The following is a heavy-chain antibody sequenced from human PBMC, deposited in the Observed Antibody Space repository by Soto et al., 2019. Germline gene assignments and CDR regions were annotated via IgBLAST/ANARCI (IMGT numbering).Heavy chain of an antibody. CDR2: INAGNGNT. CDR1: GYTFTSYA. Sequence: ASVKVSCKASGYTFTSYAMHWVRQAPGQRLEWMGWINAGNGNTKYSQKFQGRVTITRDTSASTAYMELSSLRSEDTAVYYCARDWGVIERMTQWSGYEPDYMDVWGKGTTVTVSS. D-gene: IGHD3-3*01. V-gene: IGHV1-3*01. CDR3: ARDWGVIERMTQWSGYEPDYMDV. J-gene: IGHJ6*03.